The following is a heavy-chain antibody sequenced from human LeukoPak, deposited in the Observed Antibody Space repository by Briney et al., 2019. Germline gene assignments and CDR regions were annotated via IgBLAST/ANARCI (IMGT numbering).Heavy chain of an antibody. CDR2: ISAYNGNT. CDR3: ARSGYSYGYGSGPYAFDI. CDR1: GYTFTSYG. D-gene: IGHD5-18*01. V-gene: IGHV1-18*01. J-gene: IGHJ3*02. Sequence: GASVKVSCKASGYTFTSYGISWVRQAPGQGLEWMGWISAYNGNTNYAQKLQGRVTMTTDTSTSTAYMELRSLRSDDTAVYYCARSGYSYGYGSGPYAFDIWGQGTMVTVSS.